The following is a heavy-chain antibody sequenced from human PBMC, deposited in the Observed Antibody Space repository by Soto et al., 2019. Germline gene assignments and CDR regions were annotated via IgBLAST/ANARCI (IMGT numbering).Heavy chain of an antibody. Sequence: SETLSLTCTVSGGSVSSANYYWSWVRQPPGGGLEWIGYIYYSGTTKYNPSLKGRATISVDTSKNQFSLELRSLTTADTAVYYCAREEMATAYYFDYWGLGTLVTVSS. D-gene: IGHD5-18*01. CDR2: IYYSGTT. CDR1: GGSVSSANYY. CDR3: AREEMATAYYFDY. J-gene: IGHJ4*02. V-gene: IGHV4-61*01.